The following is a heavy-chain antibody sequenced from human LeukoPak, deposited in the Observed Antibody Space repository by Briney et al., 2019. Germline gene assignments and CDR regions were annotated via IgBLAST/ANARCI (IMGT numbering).Heavy chain of an antibody. CDR1: GGSFSGYY. D-gene: IGHD6-19*01. J-gene: IGHJ4*02. Sequence: SETLSLTCAVYGGSFSGYYWGWIRQPPGKGLEWIGSTYYSGSTYYNPSLKSRVTISVDTSKNQFSLKLSSVTAADTAVYYCARHATTIAVAASFDYWGQGTLITVSS. CDR2: TYYSGST. CDR3: ARHATTIAVAASFDY. V-gene: IGHV4-39*01.